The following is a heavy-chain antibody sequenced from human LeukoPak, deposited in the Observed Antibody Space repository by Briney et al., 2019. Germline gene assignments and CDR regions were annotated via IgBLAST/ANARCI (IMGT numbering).Heavy chain of an antibody. CDR3: SRENGAFSPFGY. CDR1: GGSISNTNW. Sequence: PSETLSLTCGVSGGSISNTNWWSWVRQPPGQGLEWIGEISLTGLTHYDPSLESRVTVSLDKSKNQLSLNLTSVTAADTAVYYCSRENGAFSPFGYWGQGTLVTVLS. V-gene: IGHV4-4*02. CDR2: ISLTGLT. J-gene: IGHJ4*02. D-gene: IGHD2-8*01.